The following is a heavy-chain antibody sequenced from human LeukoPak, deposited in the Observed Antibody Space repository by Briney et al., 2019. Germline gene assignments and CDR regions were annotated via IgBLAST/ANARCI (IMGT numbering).Heavy chain of an antibody. V-gene: IGHV3-30-3*01. CDR1: GFTFSAYA. D-gene: IGHD3-16*01. CDR2: MSYDGSNK. Sequence: GGSLRLSCAASGFTFSAYAMHWVRQAPGKGLEWVAIMSYDGSNKYYADSLKGRFTISRDNSKNTLYLQMNSLRAEDTAVYYCASQFRGWAQDYWGQGTLVTVSS. J-gene: IGHJ4*02. CDR3: ASQFRGWAQDY.